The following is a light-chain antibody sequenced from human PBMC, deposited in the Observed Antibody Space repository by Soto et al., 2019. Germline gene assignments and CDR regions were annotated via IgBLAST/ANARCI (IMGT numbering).Light chain of an antibody. CDR3: QQYDSSPLT. V-gene: IGKV3-20*01. CDR1: QSVSSSY. CDR2: CAS. J-gene: IGKJ3*01. Sequence: EIVLTQSPGTLSLSPGERATLSCKASQSVSSSYLGWYQQKPGQAPRLLIYCASSRATGIPDRFSGSGSGADFTLTISRLEPEDFAVYYCQQYDSSPLTFGPGTTVDIK.